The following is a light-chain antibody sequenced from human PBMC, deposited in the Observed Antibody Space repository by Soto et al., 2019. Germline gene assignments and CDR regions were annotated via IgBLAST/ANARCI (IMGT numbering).Light chain of an antibody. Sequence: QSALTQPASVSGSPGQSITISCTGTSSDVGSYNLVSWYQQHPGKAPKVMIYEGSKRPSGVSNRFSGSKSGNTASLTISGLQAEDEAVYYCCSYAGNNTHVVFGGGTKVTVL. V-gene: IGLV2-23*01. CDR3: CSYAGNNTHVV. CDR1: SSDVGSYNL. J-gene: IGLJ2*01. CDR2: EGS.